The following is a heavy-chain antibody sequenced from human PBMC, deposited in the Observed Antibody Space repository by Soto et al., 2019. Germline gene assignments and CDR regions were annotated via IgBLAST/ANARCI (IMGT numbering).Heavy chain of an antibody. CDR2: ISYDGSNQ. CDR1: GFTFSSYA. V-gene: IGHV3-30*18. Sequence: QVQLVESGGGVVQPGRSLRLSCTASGFTFSSYAMYWVRQAPGKGLEWVAGISYDGSNQCYGDSVKGRFTISRDNSKNTLYLQTNRLRREETAVYYCAKDRGAEYWGQGTLVTVSS. CDR3: AKDRGAEY. J-gene: IGHJ4*02.